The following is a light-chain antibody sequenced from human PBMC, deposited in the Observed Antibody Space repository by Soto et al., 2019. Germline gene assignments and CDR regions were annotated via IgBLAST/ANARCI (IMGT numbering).Light chain of an antibody. CDR3: QHYGSSRWT. Sequence: EIVLTQSPGTLSLSPGERATLSCRASQSVSSSYLAWYQQKPGQAPRLLIYGASSRATGIPDRFSGSGSGTDFTLTISRLEPEEFAVYYCQHYGSSRWTFGQGTKVEIK. V-gene: IGKV3-20*01. J-gene: IGKJ1*01. CDR1: QSVSSSY. CDR2: GAS.